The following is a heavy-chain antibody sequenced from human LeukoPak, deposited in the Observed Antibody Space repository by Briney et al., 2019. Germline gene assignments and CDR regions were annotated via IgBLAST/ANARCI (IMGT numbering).Heavy chain of an antibody. CDR2: IYYSGST. V-gene: IGHV4-59*01. CDR3: ARRGYCTNYSCSMYYFYMDV. D-gene: IGHD2-8*01. CDR1: GGSISSYY. Sequence: SETLSLTCTVSGGSISSYYWSWIRQPPGKGLEWIGYIYYSGSTNYNPSLKSRVTISVDTSKNQFSLKLSSVTAADTAVYYCARRGYCTNYSCSMYYFYMDVWGKGTTVIVSS. J-gene: IGHJ6*03.